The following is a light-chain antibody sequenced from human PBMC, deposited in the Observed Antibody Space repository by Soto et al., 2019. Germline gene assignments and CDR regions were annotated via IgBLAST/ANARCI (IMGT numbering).Light chain of an antibody. CDR3: SSYTSSSTYV. J-gene: IGLJ1*01. CDR2: EVS. CDR1: SSDGGGYNY. Sequence: QSALTQPASVSGSPGQSITISCTGTSSDGGGYNYVSWYQQHPGKAPKLRIYEVSNRPAGVSNRFSGSKSGNTASLTISGLQAEDEADYSCSSYTSSSTYVFATGTKGPVL. V-gene: IGLV2-14*01.